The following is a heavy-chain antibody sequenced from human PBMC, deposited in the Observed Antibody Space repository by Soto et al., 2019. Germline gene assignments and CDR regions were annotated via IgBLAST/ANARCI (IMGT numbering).Heavy chain of an antibody. CDR2: IYYSGST. D-gene: IGHD2-2*01. Sequence: QLQLQESGPGLVKPSETLSLTCTFSGGSISSSSYYWGWIRQPPGKGLEWIGSIYYSGSTYYNPSLKSRVTIPVDTFKNQFSLKLSSVTAAETAVYYCATKGVLMVVPAAGATFDIWGKGIMVTVSS. J-gene: IGHJ3*02. V-gene: IGHV4-39*01. CDR3: ATKGVLMVVPAAGATFDI. CDR1: GGSISSSSYY.